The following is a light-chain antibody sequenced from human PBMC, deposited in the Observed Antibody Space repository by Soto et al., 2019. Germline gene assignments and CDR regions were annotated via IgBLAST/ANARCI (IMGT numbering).Light chain of an antibody. CDR3: SSYTSSSTPV. Sequence: QSALTQPASVSGSPGQSITISCTGTSSDVGDYNYVSWYQQHPGKAPKLIIYDVSNRPSGVSNRFSGSKSGNTASLTISGLQAEDEADYYCSSYTSSSTPVFGPGTKLTVL. J-gene: IGLJ1*01. V-gene: IGLV2-14*01. CDR2: DVS. CDR1: SSDVGDYNY.